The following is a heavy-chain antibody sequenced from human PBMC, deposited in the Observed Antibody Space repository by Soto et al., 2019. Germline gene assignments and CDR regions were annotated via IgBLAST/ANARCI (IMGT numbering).Heavy chain of an antibody. Sequence: QVQLVQSGAEVKKPGASVKVSCKASGNTFSNYYIHWVRQAPGQGLEWMGTINHSGGHTTYAQKFLGRVTMTRDTSTSTLYMEVTSLRSEDTAVDYCARGGHVVVVTAAFYYWGQGTLVTVSS. CDR1: GNTFSNYY. J-gene: IGHJ4*02. D-gene: IGHD2-21*02. CDR2: INHSGGHT. CDR3: ARGGHVVVVTAAFYY. V-gene: IGHV1-46*03.